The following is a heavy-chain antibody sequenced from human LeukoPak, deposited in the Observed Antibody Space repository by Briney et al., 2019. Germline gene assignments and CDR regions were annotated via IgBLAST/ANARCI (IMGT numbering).Heavy chain of an antibody. Sequence: GGSLRLSCAAAGFTFSSYSMNWVRQAPGKGLECVSSISSSSSYIYYADSVKGRFTISRDNAKNSLFLQMNSLRAEDTAIYYCARQERYCSSISCLDPWGQGTLVTVSS. CDR1: GFTFSSYS. CDR3: ARQERYCSSISCLDP. D-gene: IGHD2-2*01. CDR2: ISSSSSYI. V-gene: IGHV3-21*01. J-gene: IGHJ5*02.